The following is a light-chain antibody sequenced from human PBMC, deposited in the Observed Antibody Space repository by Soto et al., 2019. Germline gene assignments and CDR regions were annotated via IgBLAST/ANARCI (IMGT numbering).Light chain of an antibody. J-gene: IGKJ5*01. CDR3: QQCGSSST. Sequence: EIVLTQSPGTLSLSPGERASLSCRASQTFRNRFLSWFPPIPGQDPRLRIYGAYMRATGIPDRFTASWSGTDFTLTISRLEPEDFAVYYCQQCGSSSTFGQGTRLEIK. V-gene: IGKV3-20*01. CDR2: GAY. CDR1: QTFRNRF.